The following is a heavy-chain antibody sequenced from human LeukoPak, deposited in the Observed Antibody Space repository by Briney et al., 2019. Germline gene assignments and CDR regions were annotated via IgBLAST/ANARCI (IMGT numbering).Heavy chain of an antibody. D-gene: IGHD2-21*02. Sequence: SETLSLTCTVSGGSISSYYWSWIRQPPGKGLEWIGYIYYSGSTNYNPSLKSRVTISVDTSRNQFFLKLSSVTAADTAVYYCARLRRRAYCGGDCYDAFDIWGQGTMVTVSS. V-gene: IGHV4-59*08. CDR2: IYYSGST. CDR3: ARLRRRAYCGGDCYDAFDI. J-gene: IGHJ3*02. CDR1: GGSISSYY.